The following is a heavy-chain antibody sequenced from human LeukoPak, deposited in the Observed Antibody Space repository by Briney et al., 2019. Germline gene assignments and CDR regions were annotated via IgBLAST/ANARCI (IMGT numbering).Heavy chain of an antibody. J-gene: IGHJ4*02. V-gene: IGHV3-53*01. D-gene: IGHD5-18*01. CDR2: IYSGGTT. CDR3: ARGTYSYSFDS. CDR1: GFTVSCNY. Sequence: GSLRLSCAASGFTVSCNYMSWVRQAPGKGLECVSVIYSGGTTYYADSVKGRFTISRDNSKNTLYLQMNSLRVEDTAVYYCARGTYSYSFDSWGQGTLVTVSS.